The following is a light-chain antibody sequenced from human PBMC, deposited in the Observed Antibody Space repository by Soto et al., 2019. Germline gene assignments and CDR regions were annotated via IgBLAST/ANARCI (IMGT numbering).Light chain of an antibody. V-gene: IGLV2-14*03. CDR2: EVS. Sequence: QSVLTQPASVSGSPGQSITISCTGTSSDIGDYNYVCWYQQHPGKVPKLLIYEVSSRPSGVSNRFSGSKSGNTASLTISGLQAEDEADYYCSSYTRNSFVVFGGGTKLTVL. J-gene: IGLJ2*01. CDR3: SSYTRNSFVV. CDR1: SSDIGDYNY.